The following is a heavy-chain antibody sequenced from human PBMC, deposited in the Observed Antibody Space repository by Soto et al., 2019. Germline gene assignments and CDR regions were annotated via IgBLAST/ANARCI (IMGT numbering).Heavy chain of an antibody. J-gene: IGHJ6*02. D-gene: IGHD6-6*01. CDR3: ARVPYSSSSVGAYYYYGMDV. CDR2: GST. V-gene: IGHV4-31*02. Sequence: GSTYYNPSLKSRVTISVDTSKNQFSLKLSSVTAADTAVYYCARVPYSSSSVGAYYYYGMDVWGQGTTVTVS.